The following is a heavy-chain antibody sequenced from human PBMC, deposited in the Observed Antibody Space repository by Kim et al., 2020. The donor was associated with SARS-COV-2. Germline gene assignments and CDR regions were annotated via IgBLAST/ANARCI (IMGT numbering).Heavy chain of an antibody. CDR1: GGSFSGYY. V-gene: IGHV4-34*01. Sequence: SETLSLTCAVYGGSFSGYYWSWIRQPPGKGLEWIGEINHSGSTNYNPSLKSRVTISVDTSKNQFSLKLSSVTAADTAVYYCARAFPHYYGMDVWGQGTTVTVSS. CDR3: ARAFPHYYGMDV. J-gene: IGHJ6*02. CDR2: INHSGST.